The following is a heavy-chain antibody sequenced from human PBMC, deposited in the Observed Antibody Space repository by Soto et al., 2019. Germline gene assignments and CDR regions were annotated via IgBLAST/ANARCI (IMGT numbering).Heavy chain of an antibody. CDR3: ARDRGVSSSWYYY. Sequence: GASVKVSCKASAYTFTGYYMHWVRQAPGQGLEWMGWINPNSGGTNYARKFQGRVTMTRDTSISTAYMELSRLRSDDTAVYYCARDRGVSSSWYYYWGQGTLVTVSS. CDR2: INPNSGGT. CDR1: AYTFTGYY. J-gene: IGHJ4*02. D-gene: IGHD6-13*01. V-gene: IGHV1-2*02.